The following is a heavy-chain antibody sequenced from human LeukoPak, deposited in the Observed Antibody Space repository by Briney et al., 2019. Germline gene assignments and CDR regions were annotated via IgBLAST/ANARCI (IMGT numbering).Heavy chain of an antibody. D-gene: IGHD5-24*01. V-gene: IGHV4-59*12. J-gene: IGHJ3*02. CDR2: IYYSGST. CDR3: ARVLPDGYNFGAFDI. Sequence: PSETLSLTCTVSGGSISSYYWSWIRQPPGKGLEWIGYIYYSGSTNYNPSLKSRVTISVDTSKNQFSLKLSSVTAADTAVYYCARVLPDGYNFGAFDIWGQGTMVTVSS. CDR1: GGSISSYY.